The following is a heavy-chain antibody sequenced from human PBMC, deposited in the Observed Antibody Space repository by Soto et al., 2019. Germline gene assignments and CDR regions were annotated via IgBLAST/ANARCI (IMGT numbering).Heavy chain of an antibody. CDR2: ISYDGSNK. D-gene: IGHD4-4*01. V-gene: IGHV3-30-3*01. CDR1: GFTFSSYA. CDR3: ARPLWRDDYNWGYFDL. Sequence: QVQLVESGGGVVQPGRSLRLSCAASGFTFSSYAMHWVRQVPGKGLEWVAVISYDGSNKYYADSVKGRFTISRDNSKNTLYLQMNSLRAEDTAVSYCARPLWRDDYNWGYFDLWGRGTLVTVSS. J-gene: IGHJ2*01.